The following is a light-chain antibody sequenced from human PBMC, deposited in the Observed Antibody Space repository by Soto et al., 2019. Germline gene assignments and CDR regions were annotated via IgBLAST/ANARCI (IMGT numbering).Light chain of an antibody. CDR1: SSDVGGFNY. Sequence: QSALTQPASVSGSPGQSITISCTGTSSDVGGFNYVSWYQQHPGKAPKLMIYDVTNRPSGVSYRFSGSKSGNTASLTISGLQAEDEADYYCNSYTNSSTYVFGPGTKVTVL. CDR3: NSYTNSSTYV. V-gene: IGLV2-14*03. J-gene: IGLJ1*01. CDR2: DVT.